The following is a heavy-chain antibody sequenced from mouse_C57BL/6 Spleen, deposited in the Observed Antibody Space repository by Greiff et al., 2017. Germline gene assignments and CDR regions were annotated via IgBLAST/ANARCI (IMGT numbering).Heavy chain of an antibody. V-gene: IGHV5-17*01. CDR3: ARNPVVAPDY. CDR2: ISSGSSTI. D-gene: IGHD1-1*01. J-gene: IGHJ2*01. Sequence: EVHLVESGGGLVKPGGSLKLSCAASGFTFSDYGMHWVRQAPEKGLEWVAYISSGSSTIYYADTVKGRFTISRDNAKNTLFLQMTSLRSEDTAMYYCARNPVVAPDYWGQGTTLTVSS. CDR1: GFTFSDYG.